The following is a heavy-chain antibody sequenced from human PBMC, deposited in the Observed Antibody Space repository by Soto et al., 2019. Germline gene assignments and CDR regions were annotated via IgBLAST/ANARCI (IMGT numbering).Heavy chain of an antibody. J-gene: IGHJ4*02. V-gene: IGHV1-18*01. D-gene: IGHD3-22*01. Sequence: QVQLVQSGAEVKKPGASVKVSCKASGYIFTNYGIGWVRQALGRGLEWMGWISASNGNTDYSQRSQGRVTMTTDTATSTDYMELRSLRSDDTAMHYWAIHSAHFYDTSGYYGGAYWGQGTLVTVSS. CDR2: ISASNGNT. CDR3: AIHSAHFYDTSGYYGGAY. CDR1: GYIFTNYG.